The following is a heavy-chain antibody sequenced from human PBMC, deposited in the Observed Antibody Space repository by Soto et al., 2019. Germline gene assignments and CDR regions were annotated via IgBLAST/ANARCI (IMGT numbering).Heavy chain of an antibody. CDR2: IYYSGST. Sequence: SETLSLTCTVSGGSISSYYWSWIRQPPGKGLEWIGYIYYSGSTNYNPSLKSRVTISVDTSKNQFSLKLSSVTAADTAVYYCARAGFCSGGSCYFDPWGQGTLVTVSS. CDR1: GGSISSYY. D-gene: IGHD2-15*01. V-gene: IGHV4-59*01. J-gene: IGHJ5*02. CDR3: ARAGFCSGGSCYFDP.